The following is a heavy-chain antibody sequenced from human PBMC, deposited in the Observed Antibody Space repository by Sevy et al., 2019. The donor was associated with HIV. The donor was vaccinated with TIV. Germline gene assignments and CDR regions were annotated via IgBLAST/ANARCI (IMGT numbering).Heavy chain of an antibody. CDR2: IKSKADGGTA. CDR1: GFTFADAW. J-gene: IGHJ1*01. CDR3: TTEAGFIPWYALEY. V-gene: IGHV3-15*01. Sequence: GGSLRLSCAASGFTFADAWMTWVRQAPGKGLEWVGRIKSKADGGTADYAAPVKARFTISRDDSKSTLYLQMNSLKTEDTAVYYCTTEAGFIPWYALEYWGQGSLVTVSS. D-gene: IGHD6-13*01.